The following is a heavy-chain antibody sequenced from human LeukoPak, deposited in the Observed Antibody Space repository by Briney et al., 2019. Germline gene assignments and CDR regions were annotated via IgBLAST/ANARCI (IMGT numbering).Heavy chain of an antibody. D-gene: IGHD6-19*01. CDR2: ISYDGSNK. Sequence: GGSLRLSCAASGFTFSSYAMHWVRRAPGKGLEWVAVISYDGSNKYYADSVKGRFTISRDNSKNTLYLQMNSLRAEDTAVYYCATAGGSSGSYPLIYWGQGILVTVSS. CDR3: ATAGGSSGSYPLIY. V-gene: IGHV3-30-3*01. CDR1: GFTFSSYA. J-gene: IGHJ4*02.